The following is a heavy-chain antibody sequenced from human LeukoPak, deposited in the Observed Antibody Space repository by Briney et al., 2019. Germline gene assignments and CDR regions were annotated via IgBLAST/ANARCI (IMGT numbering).Heavy chain of an antibody. CDR2: IYYSGST. Sequence: KPSETLSLTCTVSGGSISSSSYYWGWIRQPPGKGLEWIGSIYYSGSTYYNPSLKSRVTISVDTSKNQFSLKLSSVTAADTAVYYCARDSCSGGSCYFDYWGQGTLVTVSS. D-gene: IGHD2-15*01. CDR1: GGSISSSSYY. J-gene: IGHJ4*02. V-gene: IGHV4-39*07. CDR3: ARDSCSGGSCYFDY.